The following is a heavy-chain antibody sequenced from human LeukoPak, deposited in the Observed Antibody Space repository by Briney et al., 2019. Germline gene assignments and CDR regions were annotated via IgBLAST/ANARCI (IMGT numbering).Heavy chain of an antibody. CDR1: GYTFTGYY. Sequence: ASVKVSCKASGYTFTGYYMHWVRQAPGQGLEWMGWINPNSGGTNYAQKFQGRVTMTRDTSISTAYMELSRLRSDDTAVYYCARGVLWFGELLLYYFDYWGQGTLVTASS. D-gene: IGHD3-10*01. J-gene: IGHJ4*02. CDR2: INPNSGGT. V-gene: IGHV1-2*02. CDR3: ARGVLWFGELLLYYFDY.